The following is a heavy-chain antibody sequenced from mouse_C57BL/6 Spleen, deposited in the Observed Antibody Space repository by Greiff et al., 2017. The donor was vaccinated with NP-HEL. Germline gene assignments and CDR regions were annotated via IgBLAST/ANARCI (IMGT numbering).Heavy chain of an antibody. J-gene: IGHJ3*01. CDR2: IDPENGDT. CDR3: TTHYYGSSYGAWFAD. V-gene: IGHV14-4*01. D-gene: IGHD1-1*01. Sequence: EVQLQQSGAELVRPGASVKLSCTASGFNIKDDYMHWVKQRPEQGLEWIGWIDPENGDTEYASKFQGKATITADTSSNTAYLQLSSLTSEDTAVYYCTTHYYGSSYGAWFADWGQGTLVTVSA. CDR1: GFNIKDDY.